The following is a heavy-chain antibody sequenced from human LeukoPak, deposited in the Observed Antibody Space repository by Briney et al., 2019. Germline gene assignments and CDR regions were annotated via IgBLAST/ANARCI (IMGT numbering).Heavy chain of an antibody. Sequence: SETLSLTCAVYGGSFSGYYWSWIRQPPGKELEWIGEINHSGSTNYNPSLKSRVTISVDTSKNQFSLKLSSVTAADTAVYYCARNAVAVYFQHWGQGTLVTVSS. D-gene: IGHD2-21*01. J-gene: IGHJ1*01. CDR3: ARNAVAVYFQH. V-gene: IGHV4-34*01. CDR1: GGSFSGYY. CDR2: INHSGST.